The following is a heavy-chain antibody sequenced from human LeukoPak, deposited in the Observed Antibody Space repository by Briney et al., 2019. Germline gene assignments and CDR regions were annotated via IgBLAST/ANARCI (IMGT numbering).Heavy chain of an antibody. J-gene: IGHJ4*02. CDR3: ARVLGYYYDSSGYYPDY. V-gene: IGHV3-7*01. Sequence: GGSLRLSCAAPGFTFSSYWMSWVRQAPGKGLEWVANIKQDGSEKYYVDSVKGRFTISRDNAKNSLYLQMNSLRAEDTAVYYCARVLGYYYDSSGYYPDYWGQGTLVTVSS. CDR2: IKQDGSEK. CDR1: GFTFSSYW. D-gene: IGHD3-22*01.